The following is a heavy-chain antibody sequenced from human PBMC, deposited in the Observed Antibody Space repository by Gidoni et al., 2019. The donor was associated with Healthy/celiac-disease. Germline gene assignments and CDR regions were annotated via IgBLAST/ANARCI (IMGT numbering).Heavy chain of an antibody. D-gene: IGHD3-10*01. V-gene: IGHV3-23*01. CDR1: GFTFGSDA. CDR3: AKGGSGNFGSFYMDV. Sequence: EVQPLESGGGLVQPGGSIRLSCVASGFTFGSDAMSWVRQAPGKGREWVSPISTSDDTTYSGDSVKGRFTLSRDISKNTLYLQMNSLRAEDTAVYYCAKGGSGNFGSFYMDVWGKGTTVTVSS. CDR2: ISTSDDTT. J-gene: IGHJ6*03.